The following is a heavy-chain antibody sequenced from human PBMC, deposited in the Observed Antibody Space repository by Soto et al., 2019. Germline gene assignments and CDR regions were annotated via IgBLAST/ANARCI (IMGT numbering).Heavy chain of an antibody. D-gene: IGHD3-10*01. CDR1: GFTFSSYG. Sequence: QVQLVESGGGVVQPGRSLRLSCAASGFTFSSYGMHRVRQAPGRGLEWVAVISYDGSNKSYADSVKGRFTISRDNSKNTLYLQMNSLRAEDTAVYYCAKSRGSGNNGMDVWGQGTTVTVSS. V-gene: IGHV3-30*18. CDR2: ISYDGSNK. CDR3: AKSRGSGNNGMDV. J-gene: IGHJ6*02.